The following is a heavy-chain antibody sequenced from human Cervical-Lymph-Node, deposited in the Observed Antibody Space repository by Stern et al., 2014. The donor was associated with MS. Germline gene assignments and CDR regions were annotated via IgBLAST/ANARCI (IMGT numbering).Heavy chain of an antibody. CDR1: GFTVSRDY. CDR3: ARDTSSPERSDW. Sequence: VQLVPSGGGVIQPGGSLRLSCTASGFTVSRDYMTWVRQAPGKGLEWVSLITIVGSTFYTDSVKGRFTISRDDSKNTVYLHMTSLRAEDTAMYYCARDTSSPERSDWWGQGTLVTVSS. CDR2: ITIVGST. V-gene: IGHV3-53*01. D-gene: IGHD1-1*01. J-gene: IGHJ4*02.